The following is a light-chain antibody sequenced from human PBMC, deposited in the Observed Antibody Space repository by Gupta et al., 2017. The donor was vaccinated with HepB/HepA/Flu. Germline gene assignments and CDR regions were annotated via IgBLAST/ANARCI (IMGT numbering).Light chain of an antibody. CDR2: DDH. CDR3: GTWDGSLSTWV. J-gene: IGLJ3*02. Sequence: QSVLTQPPSLSPAPGQHVTISCSGTSSNIENNYVSWYQQLPGAAPKRLIYDDHKRRSGVPDRFSGSRSGATAALGITGWQTGDEDDYYCGTWDGSLSTWVFGGGTKLTVL. CDR1: SSNIENNY. V-gene: IGLV1-51*01.